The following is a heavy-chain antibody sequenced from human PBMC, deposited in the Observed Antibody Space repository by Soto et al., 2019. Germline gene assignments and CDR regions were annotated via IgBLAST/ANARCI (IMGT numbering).Heavy chain of an antibody. Sequence: QPGGSLRLSCAASGFTFSSYAMSWVRQAPGKGLEWVSAISGSGGSTYYADSVKGRFTISRDNSKNTLYLQMNSLRAEDTAVYYCAKDPPRGHTPIADSSGYYVGYWGQGTLVTVSS. D-gene: IGHD3-22*01. J-gene: IGHJ4*02. V-gene: IGHV3-23*01. CDR1: GFTFSSYA. CDR2: ISGSGGST. CDR3: AKDPPRGHTPIADSSGYYVGY.